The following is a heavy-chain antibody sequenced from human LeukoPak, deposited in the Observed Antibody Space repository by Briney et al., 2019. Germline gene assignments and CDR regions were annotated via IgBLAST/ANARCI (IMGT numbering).Heavy chain of an antibody. CDR3: AEDIKNRYSSSWYAGGLDY. D-gene: IGHD6-13*01. J-gene: IGHJ4*02. Sequence: GGSLRLSCAASGFTFDDYAMHWVRQAPGQGLEWVSGISWNSGSIGYADSVKGRFTISRDNAKNSLYLQMNSLRAEDTALYYCAEDIKNRYSSSWYAGGLDYWGQGTLVTVSS. CDR1: GFTFDDYA. CDR2: ISWNSGSI. V-gene: IGHV3-9*01.